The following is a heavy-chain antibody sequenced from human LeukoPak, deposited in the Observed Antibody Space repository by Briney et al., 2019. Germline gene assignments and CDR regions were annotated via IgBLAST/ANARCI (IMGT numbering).Heavy chain of an antibody. CDR3: ARGTSGGGNDI. Sequence: SETLSLTCTVSGGSISSYYWSWIRQPPGKGLEWIGEINHSGSTNYNPSLKSRVTISVDTSKNQFSLKLSSVTAADTAVYYCARGTSGGGNDIWGQGTMVTVSS. D-gene: IGHD2-15*01. CDR2: INHSGST. CDR1: GGSISSYY. V-gene: IGHV4-34*01. J-gene: IGHJ3*02.